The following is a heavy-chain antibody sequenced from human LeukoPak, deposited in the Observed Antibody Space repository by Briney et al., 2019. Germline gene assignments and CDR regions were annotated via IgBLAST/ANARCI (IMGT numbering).Heavy chain of an antibody. Sequence: SETLSLTCTVSGGSISSSSAYWGWIRQPPGTGLEWIGSIYYSKNTYYNPSLKSRVTISADTSKSQFSLTLGSVSATDTAVYYCVSPRGFSYGYFDYWGRGTLVTVSS. D-gene: IGHD5-18*01. CDR3: VSPRGFSYGYFDY. CDR2: IYYSKNT. CDR1: GGSISSSSAY. V-gene: IGHV4-39*01. J-gene: IGHJ4*02.